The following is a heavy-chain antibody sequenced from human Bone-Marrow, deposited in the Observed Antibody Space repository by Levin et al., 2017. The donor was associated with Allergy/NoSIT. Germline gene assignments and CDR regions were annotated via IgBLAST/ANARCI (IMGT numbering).Heavy chain of an antibody. Sequence: GGSLRLSCAASGFTFSSYWMSWVRQAPGKGLEWVANIKQDGSEKYYVDSVKGRFTISRDNAKNSLYLQMNSLRAEDTAVYYCARDRRVVVPAGPPGSSGWYWKRWYFDLWGRGTLVTVSS. CDR1: GFTFSSYW. CDR2: IKQDGSEK. J-gene: IGHJ2*01. D-gene: IGHD2-2*01. CDR3: ARDRRVVVPAGPPGSSGWYWKRWYFDL. V-gene: IGHV3-7*01.